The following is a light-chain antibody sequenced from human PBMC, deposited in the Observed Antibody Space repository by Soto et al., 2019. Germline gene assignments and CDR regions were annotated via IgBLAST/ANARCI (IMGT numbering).Light chain of an antibody. CDR2: LGS. CDR3: MQALQTPYT. V-gene: IGKV2-28*01. Sequence: DIVMTQSPLSLPVTPGEPASISCRSCQSLLHSVGYNYLDWYLQKPGQSPQLLIFLGSNRASGVPDRFSGSGSGTDFTLKISRVEAEDVGVYYCMQALQTPYTFGQGTKLEIK. CDR1: QSLLHSVGYNY. J-gene: IGKJ2*01.